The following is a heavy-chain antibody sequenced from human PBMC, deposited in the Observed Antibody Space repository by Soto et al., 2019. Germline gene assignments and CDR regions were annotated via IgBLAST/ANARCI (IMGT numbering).Heavy chain of an antibody. CDR3: ARFDSTLKYCSGGSCYSGFDY. V-gene: IGHV4-31*03. CDR2: IYYSGST. Sequence: SETLSLTCTVSGGSISSGGYYWSWIRQHPGKGLEWIGYIYYSGSTYYNPSLKSRVTISVDTSKNQFSLKLSSVTAADTAVYYCARFDSTLKYCSGGSCYSGFDYWGQGTLVTVSS. D-gene: IGHD2-15*01. CDR1: GGSISSGGYY. J-gene: IGHJ4*02.